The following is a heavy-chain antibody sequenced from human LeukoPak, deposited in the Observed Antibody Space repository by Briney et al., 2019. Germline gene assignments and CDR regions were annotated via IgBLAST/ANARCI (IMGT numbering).Heavy chain of an antibody. J-gene: IGHJ4*02. V-gene: IGHV3-30-3*01. Sequence: QPGRSLRLSWAASGFTFSSYAMHWVRQAPGKGLEWVAVISYDGSNKYYADSVKGRFTISRDNSKNTLYLQMNSLRAEDTAVYYCARDEDVVVITLYYFHYWGQGTLVTVSS. CDR2: ISYDGSNK. CDR3: ARDEDVVVITLYYFHY. D-gene: IGHD3-22*01. CDR1: GFTFSSYA.